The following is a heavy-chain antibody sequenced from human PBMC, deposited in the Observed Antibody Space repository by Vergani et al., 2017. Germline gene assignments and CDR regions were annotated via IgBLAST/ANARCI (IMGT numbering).Heavy chain of an antibody. CDR2: IYYSGST. D-gene: IGHD3-10*01. CDR1: GGSISSHY. V-gene: IGHV4-59*11. CDR3: ARDVLTYYYGSGSYYNWFDP. J-gene: IGHJ5*02. Sequence: QVQLQESGPGLVKPSETLSLTCTVSGGSISSHYWSWIRQPPGKGREWIGYIYYSGSTNYNPSLKSRVTISVDTSKNQFSLKLSSVTAADTAVYYCARDVLTYYYGSGSYYNWFDPWGQGTLVTVSS.